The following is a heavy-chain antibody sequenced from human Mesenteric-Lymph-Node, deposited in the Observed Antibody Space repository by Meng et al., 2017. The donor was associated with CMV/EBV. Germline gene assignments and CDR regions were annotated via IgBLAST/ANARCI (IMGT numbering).Heavy chain of an antibody. J-gene: IGHJ3*01. CDR1: GFTFSSYA. Sequence: GGSLRLSCAASGFTFSSYAMSWVRQAPGKGLEWVSAISGSGGSTYYADSVKGRFTISRDNSKNTLYLQMNSLRAEDTAVYYCAKDVRYCSSTSCHSNDAFDVWGQGTMVTVSS. V-gene: IGHV3-23*01. CDR3: AKDVRYCSSTSCHSNDAFDV. CDR2: ISGSGGST. D-gene: IGHD2-2*02.